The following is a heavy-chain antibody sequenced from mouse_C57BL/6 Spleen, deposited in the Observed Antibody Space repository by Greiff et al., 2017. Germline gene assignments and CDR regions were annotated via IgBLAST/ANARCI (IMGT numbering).Heavy chain of an antibody. V-gene: IGHV10-3*01. CDR2: IRSKSSNYAT. D-gene: IGHD1-1*01. Sequence: EVKLVESGGGLVQPKGSLKLSCAASGFTFNTYAMHWVRQAPGTGLEWVARIRSKSSNYATYYADSVKDRFTISRDDSQSMLYLQMNNLKTEDTAMYYCVRDHYYGSSHYWYFDVWGTGTTVTVSS. CDR1: GFTFNTYA. CDR3: VRDHYYGSSHYWYFDV. J-gene: IGHJ1*03.